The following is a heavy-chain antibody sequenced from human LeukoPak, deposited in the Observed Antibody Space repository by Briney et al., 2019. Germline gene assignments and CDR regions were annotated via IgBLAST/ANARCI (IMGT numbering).Heavy chain of an antibody. Sequence: SETLSLTCNVSGGSISNRAYYWAWIRQPPGKGLEWIGSVFYSGSTYSNPSLESRVTISVDTSKNQFSLKLSSVTAADTAVYYCARAAAGTVGLFDPWGQGTLVTVSS. V-gene: IGHV4-39*07. CDR1: GGSISNRAYY. D-gene: IGHD6-13*01. CDR3: ARAAAGTVGLFDP. CDR2: VFYSGST. J-gene: IGHJ5*02.